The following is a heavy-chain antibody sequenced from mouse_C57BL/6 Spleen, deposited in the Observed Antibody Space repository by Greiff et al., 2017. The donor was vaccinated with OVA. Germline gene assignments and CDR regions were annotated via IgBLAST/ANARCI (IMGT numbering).Heavy chain of an antibody. CDR3: ARGDGYYWFAY. Sequence: EVHLVESGAELVRPGASVKLSCTASGFNIKDDYMHWVKQRPEQGLEWIGWIDPENGDTEYASKFQGKATITADTSSSTSYMQLSSLTSEDSAVYYCARGDGYYWFAYWGQGTLVTVSA. J-gene: IGHJ3*01. CDR2: IDPENGDT. V-gene: IGHV14-4*01. D-gene: IGHD2-3*01. CDR1: GFNIKDDY.